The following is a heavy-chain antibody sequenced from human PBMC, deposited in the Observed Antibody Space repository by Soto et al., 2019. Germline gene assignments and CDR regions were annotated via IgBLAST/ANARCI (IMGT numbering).Heavy chain of an antibody. Sequence: TSETLSLTCTVSGGSISSGGYYWSWIRQHPGKGLEWIGYIYYSGSTYYNPSLKSRVTISVDTSKNQFSLKLSSVTAADTAVYCCARVDCGGDCYSPIYGMDVWGQGTTVTVSS. CDR3: ARVDCGGDCYSPIYGMDV. J-gene: IGHJ6*02. CDR2: IYYSGST. D-gene: IGHD2-21*02. CDR1: GGSISSGGYY. V-gene: IGHV4-31*03.